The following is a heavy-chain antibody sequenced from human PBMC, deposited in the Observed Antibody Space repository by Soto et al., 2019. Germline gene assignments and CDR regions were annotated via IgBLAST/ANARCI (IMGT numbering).Heavy chain of an antibody. CDR3: ARADCTNGVCYDFDY. D-gene: IGHD2-8*01. Sequence: ASETLSLTCTVSGGSISSYYWSWIRQPAGKGLEWIGRIYTSGSTNYNPSLKSRVTMSVDTSKNQFSLKLSSVTAADTAVYYCARADCTNGVCYDFDYWGQGTLVTFSS. CDR1: GGSISSYY. CDR2: IYTSGST. J-gene: IGHJ4*02. V-gene: IGHV4-4*07.